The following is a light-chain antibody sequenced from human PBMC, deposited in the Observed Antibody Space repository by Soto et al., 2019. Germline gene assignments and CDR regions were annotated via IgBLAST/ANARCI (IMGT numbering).Light chain of an antibody. V-gene: IGKV3D-15*01. J-gene: IGKJ5*01. CDR3: QQYNKWPLIT. CDR1: QSINFG. Sequence: VMTQSPATLSVSPGETATLSCRASQSINFGLAWYRQKPGQAPRLLIYGASTRATGTPARFSGSGSGTDFTLTISSLQSEDFALYYCQQYNKWPLITFGQGTRLEI. CDR2: GAS.